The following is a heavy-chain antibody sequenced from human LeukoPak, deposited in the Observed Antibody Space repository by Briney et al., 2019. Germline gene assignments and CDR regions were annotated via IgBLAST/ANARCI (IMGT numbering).Heavy chain of an antibody. Sequence: PGRSLRLSCAASGFTFSSYGMSWVRQAPGKGLEWVSTIGGSGVTTYYADSVKGRFTISRDNSKNTLYLQMSSMRAEDTAVYYCAKVVDSSSSFWGQGTLVTVSS. J-gene: IGHJ4*02. CDR3: AKVVDSSSSF. V-gene: IGHV3-23*01. CDR2: IGGSGVTT. CDR1: GFTFSSYG. D-gene: IGHD6-13*01.